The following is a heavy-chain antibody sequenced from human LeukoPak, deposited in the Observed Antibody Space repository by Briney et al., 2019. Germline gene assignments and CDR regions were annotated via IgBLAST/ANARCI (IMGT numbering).Heavy chain of an antibody. CDR1: GLTFNSYW. CDR2: IKQDGSEK. V-gene: IGHV3-7*01. J-gene: IGHJ4*02. Sequence: PGGSMRLSCAVSGLTFNSYWMSWVRQAPGKGREWVANIKQDGSEKFYVDSVKGRFTISRDNAKNALSLQMNSLRAADTAVFDRARERYGSGGGCDYLDYWGQGTLVTVSS. D-gene: IGHD2-15*01. CDR3: ARERYGSGGGCDYLDY.